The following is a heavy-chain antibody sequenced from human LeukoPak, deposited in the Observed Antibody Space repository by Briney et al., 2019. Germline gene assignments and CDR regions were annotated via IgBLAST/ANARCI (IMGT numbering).Heavy chain of an antibody. CDR2: IKEDGSEK. CDR1: GFTFSNYW. Sequence: GGSLRLSCVASGFTFSNYWMSWVRQAPGKGLEWVANIKEDGSEKYYVGSLKGRFTISRDNAKNSLYLQMNSLRAEDTAVYYCTRDLSIAAAPYWGQGTLVTVSS. V-gene: IGHV3-7*01. J-gene: IGHJ4*02. D-gene: IGHD6-13*01. CDR3: TRDLSIAAAPY.